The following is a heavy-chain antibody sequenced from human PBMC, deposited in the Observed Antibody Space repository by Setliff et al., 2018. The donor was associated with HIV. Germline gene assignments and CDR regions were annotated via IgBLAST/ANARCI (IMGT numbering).Heavy chain of an antibody. CDR2: IYYSGST. Sequence: SETLSLTCTVSGGSISSSSYYWGWTRQPPGKGLEWIGSIYYSGSTYHNPSLKSRVTISVDTSKNQFSLKLSSVTAADTAVYYCARLRQLVLLRVDYWGQGTLVTVSS. D-gene: IGHD6-6*01. CDR1: GGSISSSSYY. J-gene: IGHJ4*02. V-gene: IGHV4-39*01. CDR3: ARLRQLVLLRVDY.